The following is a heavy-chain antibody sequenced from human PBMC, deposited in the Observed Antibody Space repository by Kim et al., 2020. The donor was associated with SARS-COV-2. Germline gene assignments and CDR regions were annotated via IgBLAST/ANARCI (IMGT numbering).Heavy chain of an antibody. Sequence: SETLSLTCTVSGGSISSGDYYWSWIRQPPGKGLEWIGYIYYSGSTYYNPSLKSRVTISVDTSKNQFSLKLSSVTAADTAVYYCARDHPITFGDSYGMDVWGQGTTVTVSS. CDR2: IYYSGST. CDR1: GGSISSGDYY. CDR3: ARDHPITFGDSYGMDV. V-gene: IGHV4-30-4*01. J-gene: IGHJ6*02. D-gene: IGHD3-10*01.